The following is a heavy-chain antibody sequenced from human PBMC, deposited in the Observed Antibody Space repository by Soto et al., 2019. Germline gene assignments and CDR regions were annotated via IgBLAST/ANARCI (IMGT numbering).Heavy chain of an antibody. D-gene: IGHD2-8*01. V-gene: IGHV6-1*01. J-gene: IGHJ6*02. CDR2: TYYRSKWYN. CDR3: ARDCTNGVCYPSYHYGMDV. Sequence: SQTLSLTCAISGDSVSSNSAAWNWIRQSPSRGLEWLGRTYYRSKWYNDYAVSVKSRITINPDTSKNQFSLQLNSVTPEDTAVYYCARDCTNGVCYPSYHYGMDVWGQGTSVTVSS. CDR1: GDSVSSNSAA.